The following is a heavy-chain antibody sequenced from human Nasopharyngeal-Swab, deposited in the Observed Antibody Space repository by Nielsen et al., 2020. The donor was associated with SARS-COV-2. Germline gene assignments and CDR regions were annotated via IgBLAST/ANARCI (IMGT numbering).Heavy chain of an antibody. J-gene: IGHJ3*02. CDR3: ASARIPVPDAFDI. V-gene: IGHV1-18*01. CDR2: ISAYNGHT. D-gene: IGHD2-15*01. Sequence: ASVNVSRKASGYTFTSYGLSWVRPAPGQGLEWMGWISAYNGHTNYAQKLQGRVTMTTDTSTSTAYMELRSLRSDDTAVYYWASARIPVPDAFDIWGQGTMVTVSS. CDR1: GYTFTSYG.